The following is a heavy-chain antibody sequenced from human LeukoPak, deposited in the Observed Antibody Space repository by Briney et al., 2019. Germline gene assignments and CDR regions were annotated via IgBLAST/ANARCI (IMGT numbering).Heavy chain of an antibody. V-gene: IGHV4-39*01. CDR1: GGSISSSSYY. CDR3: ARLGGVDPTPFFYFDY. D-gene: IGHD1-26*01. J-gene: IGHJ4*02. Sequence: SETLSLTCTVSGGSISSSSYYWGWIRQPPGKGLEWIGSIYYSGSTYYNPSLKSRVTISVDTSKNQFSLKLSSVTAADTAVYYCARLGGVDPTPFFYFDYWGQGTLVTVSS. CDR2: IYYSGST.